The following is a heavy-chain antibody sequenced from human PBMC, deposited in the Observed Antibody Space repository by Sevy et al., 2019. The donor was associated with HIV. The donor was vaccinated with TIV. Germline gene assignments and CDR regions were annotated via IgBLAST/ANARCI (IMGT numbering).Heavy chain of an antibody. Sequence: GGSLRLSCAASGFTFNNYWMTWVRQAPGKGLEWVANIKQDGSDKYYMESVKGRFNISRDNTKNSLYLQLNSLRAEDTAVYYCARSCDDLGQMGYWGQGTLVTVSS. CDR1: GFTFNNYW. CDR2: IKQDGSDK. D-gene: IGHD2-21*02. J-gene: IGHJ4*02. CDR3: ARSCDDLGQMGY. V-gene: IGHV3-7*03.